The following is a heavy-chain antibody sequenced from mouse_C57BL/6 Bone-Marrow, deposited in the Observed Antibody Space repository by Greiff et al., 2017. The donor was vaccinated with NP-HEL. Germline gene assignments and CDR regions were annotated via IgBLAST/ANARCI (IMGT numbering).Heavy chain of an antibody. V-gene: IGHV1-64*01. Sequence: QVQLKQPGAELVKPGASVKLSCKASGYTFTSYLMHWVKQRPGQGLEWIGMIHPNSGSTNYNEKFKSKATLTVDKSSSTAYMQLSSLTSEDSAVYYCARWNYYGSSYDYWGQGTTLTVSS. J-gene: IGHJ2*01. D-gene: IGHD1-1*01. CDR1: GYTFTSYL. CDR3: ARWNYYGSSYDY. CDR2: IHPNSGST.